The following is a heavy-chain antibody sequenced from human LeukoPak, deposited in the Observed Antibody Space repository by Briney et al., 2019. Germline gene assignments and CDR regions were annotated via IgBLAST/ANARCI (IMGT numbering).Heavy chain of an antibody. D-gene: IGHD6-19*01. CDR3: ASWGSVAGQRALDY. V-gene: IGHV3-7*03. CDR1: GFTFSSYG. J-gene: IGHJ4*02. CDR2: LIQDGGEK. Sequence: GRSLRLSCAASGFTFSSYGMHWVRQAPGKGLEWVATLIQDGGEKHYVDSVKGRFTISRDNAKNSVYLQMNSLRAEDTAVYYCASWGSVAGQRALDYWGQGTLVTVSS.